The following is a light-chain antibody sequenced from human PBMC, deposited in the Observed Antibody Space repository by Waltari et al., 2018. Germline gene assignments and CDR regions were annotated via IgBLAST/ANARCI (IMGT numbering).Light chain of an antibody. CDR1: QSVSYY. Sequence: EIVLTQSQATLSLSPGERATLSCRASQSVSYYLAWYPQRPGQAPRLLIYDASSRATGIPARFSGSGSETDFTLTISSLEPEDFAVYYCQQRRTWPLTFGGGTKVEI. J-gene: IGKJ4*01. CDR3: QQRRTWPLT. V-gene: IGKV3-11*01. CDR2: DAS.